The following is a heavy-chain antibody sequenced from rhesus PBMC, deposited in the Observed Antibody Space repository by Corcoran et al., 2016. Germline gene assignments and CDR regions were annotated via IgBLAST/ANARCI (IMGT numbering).Heavy chain of an antibody. V-gene: IGHV3S35*01. J-gene: IGHJ1*01. CDR3: VGSFEYFEF. CDR2: INNGGSEK. CDR1: GFTFSSTR. Sequence: EVQLVESGGGLVQPGGSLRLSCAASGFTFSSTRMNWIRQAPGKRLEWVAEINNGGSEKYYVDSVKGRFTISRDYAKNSLYLQMNSLRAEDTAVYYCVGSFEYFEFWGQGALVTVSS.